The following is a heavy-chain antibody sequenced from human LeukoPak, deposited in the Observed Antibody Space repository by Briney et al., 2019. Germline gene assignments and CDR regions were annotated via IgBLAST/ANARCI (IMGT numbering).Heavy chain of an antibody. Sequence: ASVKVSCKASGYTFTSYDFNWVRQATGRRPGWMGWMSPNSGDTGYAQKFQDRVTMTRNTSISTAYMELSSLRSDDTAVYYCARGPPNWGYDYWGPGTLVTVSS. V-gene: IGHV1-8*01. CDR1: GYTFTSYD. J-gene: IGHJ4*02. D-gene: IGHD7-27*01. CDR3: ARGPPNWGYDY. CDR2: MSPNSGDT.